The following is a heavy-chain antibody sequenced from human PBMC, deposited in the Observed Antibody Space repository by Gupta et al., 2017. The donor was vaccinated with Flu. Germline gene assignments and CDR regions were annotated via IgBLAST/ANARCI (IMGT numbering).Heavy chain of an antibody. Sequence: EVQLVESGGGLVKPGGSLRLSCAASGFTFSSYSMNWVRQAPGKGLEWVSSISSSSSYIYYADSVKGRFTISRDNAKNSLYLQMNSLRAEDTAVYYCARDHTNYYGSGSYADWGQGTLVTVSS. V-gene: IGHV3-21*01. CDR2: ISSSSSYI. CDR1: GFTFSSYS. J-gene: IGHJ4*02. CDR3: ARDHTNYYGSGSYAD. D-gene: IGHD3-10*01.